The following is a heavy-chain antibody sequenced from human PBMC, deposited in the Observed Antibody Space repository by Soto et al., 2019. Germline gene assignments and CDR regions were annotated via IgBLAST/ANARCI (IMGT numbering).Heavy chain of an antibody. D-gene: IGHD4-17*01. V-gene: IGHV3-33*01. Sequence: QVQLVESGGGVVQPGRSLRLSCAASGFTFSSYGMHWVRQAPGKGLEWVAVIWYDGSNKYYADSVKGRFTISRDNSKNTLDLQMNSLRAEDTAVYYCARGPGHYGDYEGGCDYWGQGTLVTVSS. CDR2: IWYDGSNK. CDR3: ARGPGHYGDYEGGCDY. CDR1: GFTFSSYG. J-gene: IGHJ4*02.